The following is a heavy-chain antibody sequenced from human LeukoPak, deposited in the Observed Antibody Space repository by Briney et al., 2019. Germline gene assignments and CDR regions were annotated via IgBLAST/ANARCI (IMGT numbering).Heavy chain of an antibody. V-gene: IGHV3-7*01. D-gene: IGHD1-26*01. CDR1: GFIFTNYF. J-gene: IGHJ3*02. CDR3: ARTGSYSRLDAFDI. Sequence: GGSLRLSCAASGFIFTNYFMSWVRQAPGKGLEWVASIKHDGSEKYYVDSVRGRFTISRDNTMNSLYLQMSSLRAEDTAVYYCARTGSYSRLDAFDIWGQGTMVTVSS. CDR2: IKHDGSEK.